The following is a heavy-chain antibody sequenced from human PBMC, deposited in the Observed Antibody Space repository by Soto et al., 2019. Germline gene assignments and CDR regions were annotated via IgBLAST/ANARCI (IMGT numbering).Heavy chain of an antibody. D-gene: IGHD3-10*01. CDR3: ARGGPPMVRGVILTLGVLDV. CDR2: INPSGGST. Sequence: ASVKVSCKASGYTFTSYYMHWVRQAPGQGLEWMGIINPSGGSTSYAQKFQGRVTMTRDTSTSTVYMELSSLRSEDTAVYYCARGGPPMVRGVILTLGVLDVWGQGTTVTVSS. V-gene: IGHV1-46*01. CDR1: GYTFTSYY. J-gene: IGHJ6*02.